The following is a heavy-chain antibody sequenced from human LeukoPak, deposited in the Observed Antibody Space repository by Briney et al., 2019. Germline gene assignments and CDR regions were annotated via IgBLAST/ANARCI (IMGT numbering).Heavy chain of an antibody. J-gene: IGHJ6*03. V-gene: IGHV3-20*04. Sequence: WGSLRLTCAVSGFTFDDYGMSWVRQAPGKGLEWVSGINWNGGSTGYADSVKGRFTISRDNAKNSLYLQMNSLRAEDTALYYCARKGMGHYYYYYYYMDVWGKGTTVTVSS. CDR3: ARKGMGHYYYYYYYMDV. D-gene: IGHD1-26*01. CDR1: GFTFDDYG. CDR2: INWNGGST.